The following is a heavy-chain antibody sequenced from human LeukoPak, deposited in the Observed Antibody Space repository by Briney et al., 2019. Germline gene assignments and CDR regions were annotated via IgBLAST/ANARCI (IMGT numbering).Heavy chain of an antibody. J-gene: IGHJ3*02. V-gene: IGHV4-34*01. CDR3: ARGPVAVTVVNAFDI. CDR1: GGSFSGYY. D-gene: IGHD4-23*01. Sequence: PSETLSLTCAVYGGSFSGYYWSWIRQPPGKGLEWIGEINHSGSTNYNPSLKSRVTISVDTSKNQFSLKLSSVTAADTAVYYCARGPVAVTVVNAFDIWGQGTMVTVSS. CDR2: INHSGST.